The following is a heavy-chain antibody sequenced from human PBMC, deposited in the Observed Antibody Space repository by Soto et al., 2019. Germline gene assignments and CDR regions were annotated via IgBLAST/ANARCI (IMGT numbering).Heavy chain of an antibody. D-gene: IGHD6-19*01. CDR2: ISRSSRNI. CDR3: ARDLKVAATNSFYYYGMDV. V-gene: IGHV3-21*01. Sequence: EVQLVESGGGLVKPGGSLTLSCAASGFTFSNYTMDWVRQAPGKGLEWVSSISRSSRNIYYADSVKGRFTISRDNAKNALYLHMNSLRAGYTAVYYGARDLKVAATNSFYYYGMDVWGQGTTVTVSS. J-gene: IGHJ6*02. CDR1: GFTFSNYT.